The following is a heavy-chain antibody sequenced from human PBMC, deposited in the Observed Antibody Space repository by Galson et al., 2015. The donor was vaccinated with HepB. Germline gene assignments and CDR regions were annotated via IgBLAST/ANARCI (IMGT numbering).Heavy chain of an antibody. V-gene: IGHV3-48*04. Sequence: SLRLSCAASGFTFSNYSMNWVRQAPGKGLEWVSYISSSGSTIYYADSVKGRFTISRDNAKNSLYLQMNSLRAEDTAVYYCARDYYSNYGGLAGYWGQGTLVTVSS. CDR1: GFTFSNYS. CDR2: ISSSGSTI. J-gene: IGHJ4*02. CDR3: ARDYYSNYGGLAGY. D-gene: IGHD4-11*01.